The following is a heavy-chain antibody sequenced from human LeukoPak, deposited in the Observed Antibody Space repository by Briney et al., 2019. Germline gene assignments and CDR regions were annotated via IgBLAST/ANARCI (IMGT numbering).Heavy chain of an antibody. CDR3: ARFPQYYDFWSGYYTPNDAFDI. D-gene: IGHD3-3*01. V-gene: IGHV3-74*01. Sequence: PGGSLRLSCAASGFTFSSYWMHWVRQAPGKGLVWVSRINSDGSSTSYADSVKGRFTISRDNAKNTLYLQMNSLRAEDTAVYYCARFPQYYDFWSGYYTPNDAFDIWGQGTMVTVSS. CDR1: GFTFSSYW. CDR2: INSDGSST. J-gene: IGHJ3*02.